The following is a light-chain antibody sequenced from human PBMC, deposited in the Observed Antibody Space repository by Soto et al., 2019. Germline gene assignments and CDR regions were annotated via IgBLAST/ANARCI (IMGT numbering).Light chain of an antibody. CDR2: GNN. Sequence: QSVLTQPPSVSGAPGQRGTISCTGSTSNIGSIFDVHWYQHLPGAAPKLLIFGNNNRPSGIPDRFSGSKSGTSPSLTVTGLQPEDEADYYCQSYDNSLAGSVVFGGGTKLTVL. CDR1: TSNIGSIFD. V-gene: IGLV1-40*01. CDR3: QSYDNSLAGSVV. J-gene: IGLJ2*01.